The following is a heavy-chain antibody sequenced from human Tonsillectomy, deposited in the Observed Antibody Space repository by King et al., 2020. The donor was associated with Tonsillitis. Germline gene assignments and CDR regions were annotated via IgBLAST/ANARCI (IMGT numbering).Heavy chain of an antibody. J-gene: IGHJ4*02. CDR1: GFTFSSYA. CDR3: AKWDTYYYDSSGYETNDY. Sequence: DVQLVESGGGLVQPGGSLRLSCAASGFTFSSYAMSWVRQAPGKGLEWVAVIYSGGSRTNYADSVKGRFTISRDNSKNTPYLQMNSLRAEDTAVYYCAKWDTYYYDSSGYETNDYWGQGTLVTVSS. D-gene: IGHD3-22*01. V-gene: IGHV3-23*03. CDR2: IYSGGSRT.